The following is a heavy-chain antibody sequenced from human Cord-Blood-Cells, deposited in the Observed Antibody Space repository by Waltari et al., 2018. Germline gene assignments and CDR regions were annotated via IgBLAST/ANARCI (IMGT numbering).Heavy chain of an antibody. CDR2: INPNSGGT. CDR3: ARDNTNWGSDY. D-gene: IGHD7-27*01. Sequence: QVQLVQSGAEVKKPGASVKVSCKASGYTFTGYYMHWGRQAPGHGLEWRGWINPNSGGTNYEQKFQGWVTMTRDTSISTAYMELSRLRSDDTAVYYCARDNTNWGSDYWGQGTLVTVSS. CDR1: GYTFTGYY. J-gene: IGHJ4*02. V-gene: IGHV1-2*04.